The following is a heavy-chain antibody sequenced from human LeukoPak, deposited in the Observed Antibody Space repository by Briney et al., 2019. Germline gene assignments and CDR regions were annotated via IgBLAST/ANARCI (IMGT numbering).Heavy chain of an antibody. CDR3: ARDPGSYDY. V-gene: IGHV3-11*01. D-gene: IGHD3-10*01. CDR1: GFSFSDYF. J-gene: IGHJ4*02. Sequence: GGSLRPSCTASGFSFSDYFMSWIRQAPGKGLEWIAHISSRGGTMYYADSVKGRFTISRDNAKNSLYLHMNSLRADDTAVYYCARDPGSYDYWGQGTTVTVSS. CDR2: ISSRGGTM.